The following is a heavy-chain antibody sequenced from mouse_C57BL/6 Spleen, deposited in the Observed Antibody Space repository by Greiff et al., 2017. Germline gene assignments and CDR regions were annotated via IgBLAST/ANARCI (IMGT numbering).Heavy chain of an antibody. Sequence: QVQLQQSGAELAKPGASVKLSCKASGYTFTSYWMHWVKQRPGQGLEWIGYINPSSGYTKYNQKFKDKATLTADKSTSTAYMQLSSLTYEDSAVDYCASRDSSGYFDDWGQGTTLTVSS. D-gene: IGHD3-2*02. CDR2: INPSSGYT. V-gene: IGHV1-7*01. CDR3: ASRDSSGYFDD. J-gene: IGHJ2*01. CDR1: GYTFTSYW.